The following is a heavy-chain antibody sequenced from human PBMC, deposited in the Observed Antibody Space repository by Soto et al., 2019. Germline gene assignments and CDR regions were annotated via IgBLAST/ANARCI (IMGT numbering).Heavy chain of an antibody. Sequence: GSLRLSCAASGFTFSSYSMNWVRQAPGKGLEWVSYISSSSSTIYYADSVKGRFTISRDNAKNSLYLQMNSLRDEDTAVYYCARTGGYSSHSKWFDPWGQGTLVTVSA. D-gene: IGHD6-13*01. CDR1: GFTFSSYS. CDR3: ARTGGYSSHSKWFDP. V-gene: IGHV3-48*02. J-gene: IGHJ5*02. CDR2: ISSSSSTI.